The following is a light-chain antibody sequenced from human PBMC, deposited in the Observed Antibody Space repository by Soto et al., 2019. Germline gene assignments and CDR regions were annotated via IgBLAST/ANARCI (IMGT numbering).Light chain of an antibody. CDR1: HNIERW. CDR3: QQFAKSST. J-gene: IGKJ1*01. Sequence: IQMTQSPSTLSASVGDRVTITCRASHNIERWMAWYQQKRGRAPSLLIFDATTLHFGVPSRFSGGGSGTEFTLTINGLQPDDFATYYCQQFAKSSTFGQGTTVEIK. CDR2: DAT. V-gene: IGKV1-5*01.